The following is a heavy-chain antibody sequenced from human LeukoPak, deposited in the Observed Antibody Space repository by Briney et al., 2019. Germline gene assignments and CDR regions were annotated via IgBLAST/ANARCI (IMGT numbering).Heavy chain of an antibody. CDR1: GYTFTSYY. Sequence: GASVKVSCKASGYTFTSYYMHWVRQAPGQGLEWMGIINPSGGSTSYAQKFQGRVTMTRDMSTSTVYMELSSLRSEDTAVYYCARGQHYDFWSGYSYRSPPAGYWGQGTLVTVSS. D-gene: IGHD3-3*01. CDR3: ARGQHYDFWSGYSYRSPPAGY. CDR2: INPSGGST. J-gene: IGHJ4*02. V-gene: IGHV1-46*01.